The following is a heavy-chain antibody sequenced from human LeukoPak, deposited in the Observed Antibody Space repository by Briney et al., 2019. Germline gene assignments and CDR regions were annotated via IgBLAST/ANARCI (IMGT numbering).Heavy chain of an antibody. CDR3: ARSSSTRLGDYYYYMDV. D-gene: IGHD2-2*01. CDR1: GGSISSSSYY. V-gene: IGHV4-39*07. CDR2: IYYSGST. J-gene: IGHJ6*03. Sequence: SETLSLTCTVSGGSISSSSYYWGWIRQPPGKGLEWIGSIYYSGSTYYNPSLKSRVTISVDKSKNQFSLKLSSVTAADTAVYYCARSSSTRLGDYYYYMDVWGKGTTVTVSS.